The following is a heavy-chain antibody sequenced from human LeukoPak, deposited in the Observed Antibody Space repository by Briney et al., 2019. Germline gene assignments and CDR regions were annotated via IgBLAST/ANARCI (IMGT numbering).Heavy chain of an antibody. Sequence: PSETLSLTCTVSGGSISSYYWSWIRQPPGKGLEWIGYIYYSGSTNYNPSLKSRVTISVDTSKNQFSLKLSSVTAADTAVYYCARYSSSWLGNWFDPWGQGTLVTVSS. CDR3: ARYSSSWLGNWFDP. V-gene: IGHV4-59*01. D-gene: IGHD6-13*01. CDR2: IYYSGST. CDR1: GGSISSYY. J-gene: IGHJ5*02.